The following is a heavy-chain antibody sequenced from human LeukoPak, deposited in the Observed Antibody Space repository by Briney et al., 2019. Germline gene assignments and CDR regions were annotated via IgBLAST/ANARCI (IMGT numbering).Heavy chain of an antibody. Sequence: SETLSLTCGVYGDSFDNYYWNWIRQFPEKRLEWIGEVDHSGRTTYIPSLQGRVTISVDTSKSQFSLKLNSVTAADTAVYFCAATNYFYGSGSFHKRDSWGQGTLVTVSS. CDR2: VDHSGRT. J-gene: IGHJ4*02. D-gene: IGHD3-10*01. CDR3: AATNYFYGSGSFHKRDS. V-gene: IGHV4-34*01. CDR1: GDSFDNYY.